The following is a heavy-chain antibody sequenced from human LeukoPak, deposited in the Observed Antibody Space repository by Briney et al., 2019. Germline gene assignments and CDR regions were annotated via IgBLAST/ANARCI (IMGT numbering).Heavy chain of an antibody. Sequence: SQTLSLTCTVSGGSISSGDYYWSWIRQPPGKGLEWIGYIYYSGSTNYNPSLKSRVTISVDTSKNQFSLKLSSVTAADTAVYYCARTMEWELGYFDYWGQGTLVTVSS. CDR1: GGSISSGDYY. CDR3: ARTMEWELGYFDY. V-gene: IGHV4-61*08. CDR2: IYYSGST. J-gene: IGHJ4*02. D-gene: IGHD1-26*01.